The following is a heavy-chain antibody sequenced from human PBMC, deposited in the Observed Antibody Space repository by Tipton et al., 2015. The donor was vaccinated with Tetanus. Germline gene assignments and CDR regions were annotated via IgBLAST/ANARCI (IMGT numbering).Heavy chain of an antibody. CDR2: MNPNSGNA. J-gene: IGHJ4*02. CDR3: ARSPFTGHGDYLNY. CDR1: GYTFTNYD. D-gene: IGHD4-17*01. Sequence: QLVQSGAEVKKPGASVKVSCKASGYTFTNYDINWVRQASGQGLKWMGWMNPNSGNAGSAQKFQGRVTMTRDTSISTAYMELSSLRSDDTAVYYCARSPFTGHGDYLNYWGQGTLVTVSS. V-gene: IGHV1-8*01.